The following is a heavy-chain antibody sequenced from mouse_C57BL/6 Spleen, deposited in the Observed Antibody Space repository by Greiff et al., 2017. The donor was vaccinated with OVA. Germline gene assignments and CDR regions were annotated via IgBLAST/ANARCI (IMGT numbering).Heavy chain of an antibody. D-gene: IGHD1-2*01. V-gene: IGHV1-55*01. CDR2: IYPGSGST. CDR1: GYTFTSYW. Sequence: QVQLKQPGAELVKPGASVKMSCKASGYTFTSYWITWVKQRPGQGLEWIGDIYPGSGSTNYNEKFKSKATLTVDTSSSTAYMQLSSLTSEDSAVYYCARHYYATIRYFDVWGTGTTVTVSS. CDR3: ARHYYATIRYFDV. J-gene: IGHJ1*03.